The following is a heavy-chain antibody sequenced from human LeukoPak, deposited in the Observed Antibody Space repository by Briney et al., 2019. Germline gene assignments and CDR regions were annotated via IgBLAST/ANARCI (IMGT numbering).Heavy chain of an antibody. Sequence: PSETLSLTCTVSGGSISSYYWSWIRQHPGKGLEWIGSIHYSGNTYYNPSLKSRITISVDTSKNQFSLKLSSVTAADTAMYYCARSVRDGDYGDLYSFGYWGQGTLVTVSS. J-gene: IGHJ4*02. CDR2: IHYSGNT. CDR1: GGSISSYY. V-gene: IGHV4-39*07. CDR3: ARSVRDGDYGDLYSFGY. D-gene: IGHD4-17*01.